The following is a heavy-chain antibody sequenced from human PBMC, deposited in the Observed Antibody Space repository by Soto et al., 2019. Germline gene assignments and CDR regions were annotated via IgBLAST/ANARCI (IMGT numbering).Heavy chain of an antibody. CDR1: GYSFTNYW. D-gene: IGHD3-22*01. CDR3: ARQDGGYYYDTSGYYSSMEV. V-gene: IGHV5-51*01. Sequence: GASLNLSCKGSGYSFTNYWIGWVRQMPGKGLEWMGIIYPGDSDTRYSPSFQGQVTISADKSISTAYLQWSSLKASDTAMYYCARQDGGYYYDTSGYYSSMEVWGQGTTVTVSS. CDR2: IYPGDSDT. J-gene: IGHJ6*02.